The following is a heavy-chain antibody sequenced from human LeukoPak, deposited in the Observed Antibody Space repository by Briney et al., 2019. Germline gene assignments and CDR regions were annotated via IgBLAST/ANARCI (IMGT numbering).Heavy chain of an antibody. V-gene: IGHV1-2*06. CDR3: ATFGYSGYDRFDY. D-gene: IGHD5-12*01. CDR1: GYTFTGYY. Sequence: ASVKVSCTASGYTFTGYYMHWVRQAPGQGLEWMGRINPNSGGTNYAQKFQGRVTMTRDTSISTAYMELSRLRSDDTAVYYCATFGYSGYDRFDYWGQGTLVTVSS. J-gene: IGHJ4*02. CDR2: INPNSGGT.